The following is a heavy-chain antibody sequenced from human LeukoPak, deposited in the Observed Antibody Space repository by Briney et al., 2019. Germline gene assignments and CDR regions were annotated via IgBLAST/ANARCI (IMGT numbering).Heavy chain of an antibody. J-gene: IGHJ4*02. Sequence: GGSLRLSCEASGFTFSSYAMSWVRQAPGKGLEWVSAISGSGGSTYYADSVKGRFTISRDNSENTLYLQMNSLRAEDTAVYYCAKDREGERWIQLWTVDYWGQGTLVTVSS. CDR1: GFTFSSYA. V-gene: IGHV3-23*01. CDR2: ISGSGGST. CDR3: AKDREGERWIQLWTVDY. D-gene: IGHD5-18*01.